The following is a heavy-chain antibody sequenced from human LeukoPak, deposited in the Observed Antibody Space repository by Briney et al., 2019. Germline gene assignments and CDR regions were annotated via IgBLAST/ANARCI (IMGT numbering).Heavy chain of an antibody. D-gene: IGHD3-9*01. J-gene: IGHJ4*02. V-gene: IGHV3-23*01. CDR1: GFTFSSYA. CDR2: ISGSGGST. CDR3: ASEFLYYDILTGYPTHNFFDY. Sequence: GGSLRLSCAASGFTFSSYAMSWVRQAPGKGLEWVSAISGSGGSTYYADSVKGRFTISRDNSKNTLYLQMNSLRAEDTAVYYCASEFLYYDILTGYPTHNFFDYWGQGTLVTVSS.